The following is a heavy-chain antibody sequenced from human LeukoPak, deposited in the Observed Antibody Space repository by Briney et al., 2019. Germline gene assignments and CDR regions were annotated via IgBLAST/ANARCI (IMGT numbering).Heavy chain of an antibody. CDR3: AKEVRIVGATSLDY. CDR1: GFTFSSYA. D-gene: IGHD1-26*01. CDR2: ISGSGGST. V-gene: IGHV3-23*01. J-gene: IGHJ4*02. Sequence: GGSLRLSCAASGFTFSSYAMSWLRQAPGKGLGWVSAISGSGGSTYYADSVKGRFTISRDNSKNTLYLQMNSLRAEDTAVYYCAKEVRIVGATSLDYWGQGTLVTVSS.